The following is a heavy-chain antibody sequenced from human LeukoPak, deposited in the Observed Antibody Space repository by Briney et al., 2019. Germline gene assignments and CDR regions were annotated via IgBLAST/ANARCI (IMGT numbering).Heavy chain of an antibody. V-gene: IGHV4-34*01. Sequence: PSETLSLTCAVYGGSFSGYYWSWIRQPPGKGLEWIGETNHSGSTNYNPSLKSRVTISVDTSKNQFSLKLSSVTAADTAVYYCARGPRDSSGYLVTAFDIWGQGTMVTVSS. CDR1: GGSFSGYY. D-gene: IGHD3-22*01. J-gene: IGHJ3*02. CDR3: ARGPRDSSGYLVTAFDI. CDR2: TNHSGST.